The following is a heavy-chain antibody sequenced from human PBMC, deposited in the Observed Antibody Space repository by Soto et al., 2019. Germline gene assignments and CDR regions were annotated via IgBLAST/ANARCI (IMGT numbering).Heavy chain of an antibody. D-gene: IGHD3-3*01. Sequence: SETLSLTCTVSGGSIRTYYWSWIRQPPGKGLEWIGYIYYSGSTHYNPSLMGRVTISVDTSKNQFSLKLSSVTAADTAVYYCAMSPYGFCTGIFDYWDQGTLVPVSS. V-gene: IGHV4-59*08. CDR2: IYYSGST. CDR3: AMSPYGFCTGIFDY. CDR1: GGSIRTYY. J-gene: IGHJ4*02.